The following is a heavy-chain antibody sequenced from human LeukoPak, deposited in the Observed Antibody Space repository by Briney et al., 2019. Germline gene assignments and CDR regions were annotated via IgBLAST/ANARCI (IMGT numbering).Heavy chain of an antibody. CDR1: GXSFSGYY. CDR3: ASPGGAASKNWGAFDI. V-gene: IGHV4-34*01. D-gene: IGHD7-27*01. Sequence: SETLSLTCVVYGXSFSGYYGSWIRQPPGKGLEWIGEINHSGSTNYNPSLKSRVTISVDTSKNQFSLKLSSVTAADTAVYYCASPGGAASKNWGAFDIWGQGTMVTVSS. J-gene: IGHJ3*02. CDR2: INHSGST.